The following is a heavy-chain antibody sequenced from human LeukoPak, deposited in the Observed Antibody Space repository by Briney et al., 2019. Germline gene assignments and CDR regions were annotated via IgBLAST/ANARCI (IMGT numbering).Heavy chain of an antibody. D-gene: IGHD3-10*01. CDR3: ARHYDYGSESYYMDV. J-gene: IGHJ6*03. V-gene: IGHV1-18*01. CDR2: ISAYNGNT. CDR1: GYTFASYG. Sequence: WASVKVSCKASGYTFASYGISWVRQAPGQGLEWMGWISAYNGNTNYAQKLQGRVTMTTDTSTSTAYMELRSLRSDDTAVYYCARHYDYGSESYYMDVWGKGTTVTISS.